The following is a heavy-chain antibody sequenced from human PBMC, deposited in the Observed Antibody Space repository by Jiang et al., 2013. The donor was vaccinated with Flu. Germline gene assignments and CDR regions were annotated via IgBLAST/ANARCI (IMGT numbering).Heavy chain of an antibody. CDR2: VNPRDGGT. V-gene: IGHV1-46*03. CDR1: GDTFSSFS. D-gene: IGHD3-22*01. Sequence: GAEVKKPGASVKLSCRASGDTFSSFSVHWVRQAPGQGLEWMGTVNPRDGGTISAQKFQGRVTVTRDTSTSTVYMELSSLTFEDTATYYCAGDYDTPWSFDFWGQGTLVTVSS. J-gene: IGHJ4*02. CDR3: AGDYDTPWSFDF.